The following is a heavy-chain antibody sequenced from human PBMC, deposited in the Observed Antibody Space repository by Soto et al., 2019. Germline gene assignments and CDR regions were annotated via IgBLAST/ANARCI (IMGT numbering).Heavy chain of an antibody. V-gene: IGHV4-4*02. CDR1: GVSIGSHDW. CDR3: ATRDTGRVY. CDR2: SHQSGNT. Sequence: QVQLQESGPGLVKPSGTLSLTCAVSGVSIGSHDWWTWVRQPPGKGLEWIGESHQSGNTNYNSSLKSRVTISLDKSKNPFALQRSSATVAATAVYYCATRDTGRVYWGQGTLVTVFS. D-gene: IGHD5-18*01. J-gene: IGHJ4*02.